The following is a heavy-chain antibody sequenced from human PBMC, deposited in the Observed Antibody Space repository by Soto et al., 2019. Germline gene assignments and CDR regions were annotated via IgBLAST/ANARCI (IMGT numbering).Heavy chain of an antibody. D-gene: IGHD6-19*01. J-gene: IGHJ2*01. V-gene: IGHV1-2*02. Sequence: QVQLVQSGAEVKKPGASVKVSCKAFGYTFTGYYMHWVRQAPGQGLEWMGWINPNSGGTNYAQKFQGRVTMTRVTSISTAYMEISRLRSDDTAVYYCARDRELYSSGWYGWWYFDLWGRGTLVTVSS. CDR2: INPNSGGT. CDR1: GYTFTGYY. CDR3: ARDRELYSSGWYGWWYFDL.